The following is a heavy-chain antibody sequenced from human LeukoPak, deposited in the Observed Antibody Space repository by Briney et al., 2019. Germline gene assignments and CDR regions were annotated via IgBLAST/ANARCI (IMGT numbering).Heavy chain of an antibody. J-gene: IGHJ4*02. Sequence: GASVKVSCKASGYTFTSYGISWVRQAPGQGLEWMGWISAYNGNTNYAQKLQGRVTMTTDTSTRTAYMELRSLRSDDTAVYYCARDPDMSSGWYYFDYWGQGTLVTVSS. CDR2: ISAYNGNT. CDR3: ARDPDMSSGWYYFDY. CDR1: GYTFTSYG. V-gene: IGHV1-18*01. D-gene: IGHD6-19*01.